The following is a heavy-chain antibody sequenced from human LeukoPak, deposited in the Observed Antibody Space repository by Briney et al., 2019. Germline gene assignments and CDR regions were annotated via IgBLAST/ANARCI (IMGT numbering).Heavy chain of an antibody. V-gene: IGHV3-7*01. Sequence: PGGSLRLSCAASGFTFSSYWMSWVRQAPGKGLEWVANIKQDGSEKYYVDSVKGRFTISRDNSKNTLYLQMNSLRAEDTAVYYCAKSGYSSSWYDYYYYMDVWGKGTTVTVSS. CDR2: IKQDGSEK. CDR1: GFTFSSYW. CDR3: AKSGYSSSWYDYYYYMDV. J-gene: IGHJ6*03. D-gene: IGHD6-13*01.